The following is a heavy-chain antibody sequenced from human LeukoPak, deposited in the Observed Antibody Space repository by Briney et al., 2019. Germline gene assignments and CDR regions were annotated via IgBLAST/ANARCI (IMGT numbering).Heavy chain of an antibody. J-gene: IGHJ4*02. Sequence: GGSLRLSCAVPGFTFSSHAMGCGRQAPGRGLGWVSAMSGNGGRTYYADSEKGRFTISRDNSKNTLYLQMNSLRAEDTAVYYCAKEEYFDWLTGYWGQGALVTVSS. D-gene: IGHD3-9*01. CDR3: AKEEYFDWLTGY. CDR2: MSGNGGRT. V-gene: IGHV3-23*01. CDR1: GFTFSSHA.